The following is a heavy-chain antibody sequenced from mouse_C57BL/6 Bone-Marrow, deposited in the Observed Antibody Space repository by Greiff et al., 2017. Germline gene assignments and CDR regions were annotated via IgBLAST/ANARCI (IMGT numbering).Heavy chain of an antibody. Sequence: VQVVESGAELARPGASVKLSCKASGYTFTSYGISWVKQRTGQGLEWIGEIYPRSGNTYYNEKFKGKATLTADKSSSTAYMELRSLTSEDSAVYFCARRDYSTFDYWGQGTTRTVAS. CDR3: ARRDYSTFDY. CDR2: IYPRSGNT. V-gene: IGHV1-81*01. J-gene: IGHJ2*01. D-gene: IGHD2-5*01. CDR1: GYTFTSYG.